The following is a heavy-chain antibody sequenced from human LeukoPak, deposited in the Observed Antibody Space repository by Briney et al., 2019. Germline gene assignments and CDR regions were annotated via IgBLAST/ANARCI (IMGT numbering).Heavy chain of an antibody. CDR3: ARVGQVSWMFGWFDP. CDR2: IYSGGST. Sequence: GGSLRLSCAASGFTFSSNYMRWVRQAPGKGLEWVAVIYSGGSTYYADSVKGRFTISRDNSKNTLYLQMNSLRAEDTAVYYCARVGQVSWMFGWFDPWGQGTLVTVSP. J-gene: IGHJ5*02. D-gene: IGHD3-16*01. V-gene: IGHV3-66*01. CDR1: GFTFSSNY.